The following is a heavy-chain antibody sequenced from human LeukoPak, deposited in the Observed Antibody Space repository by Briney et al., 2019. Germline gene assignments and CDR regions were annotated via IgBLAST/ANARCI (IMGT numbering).Heavy chain of an antibody. J-gene: IGHJ5*02. D-gene: IGHD6-6*01. CDR2: IYYSGST. V-gene: IGHV4-59*01. Sequence: PSETLSLTCTVSGGSISSYYWSWIRQPPGKGLEWIGYIYYSGSTNYNPSLKSRVTISVDTSKNQFSLKLSSVTAADTAVYYCARSKTAQGSSSWGSLFWFDPWGQGTLATVSS. CDR1: GGSISSYY. CDR3: ARSKTAQGSSSWGSLFWFDP.